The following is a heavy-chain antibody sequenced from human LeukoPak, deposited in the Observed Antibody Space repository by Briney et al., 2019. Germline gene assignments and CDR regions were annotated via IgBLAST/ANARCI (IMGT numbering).Heavy chain of an antibody. CDR3: AKAPRDPYYYDSSGYFPLYYMDV. V-gene: IGHV4-4*02. Sequence: SGTLSLTCAVSGVSISSNLWWTWVRQPPGKGLEWIAEIHHSGSINYNPSLKSRVTISVDKAKNQFSLNLNSVTAEDTAVYYCAKAPRDPYYYDSSGYFPLYYMDVWGKGTTVTVSS. J-gene: IGHJ6*03. CDR1: GVSISSNLW. D-gene: IGHD3-22*01. CDR2: IHHSGSI.